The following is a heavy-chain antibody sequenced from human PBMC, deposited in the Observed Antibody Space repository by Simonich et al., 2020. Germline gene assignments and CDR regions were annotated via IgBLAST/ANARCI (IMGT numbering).Heavy chain of an antibody. CDR3: ARWAYSSSYFDY. CDR1: GGSISSSSYY. J-gene: IGHJ4*02. D-gene: IGHD6-6*01. V-gene: IGHV4-39*01. Sequence: QLQLQESGPGLVKPSETLSLTCTVSGGSISSSSYYWGWIRQPPGKGLEWIGSIYYSGRTYYNPPLKRRVTISVDTSKNQFSLKLSSVTAADTAVYYCARWAYSSSYFDYWGQGTLVTVSS. CDR2: IYYSGRT.